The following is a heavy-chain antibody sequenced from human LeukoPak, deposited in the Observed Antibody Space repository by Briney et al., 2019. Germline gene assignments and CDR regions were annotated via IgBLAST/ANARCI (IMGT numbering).Heavy chain of an antibody. D-gene: IGHD2-15*01. Sequence: GGSLRLSCAASGFTFSSYGMHWVRQAPGKGLEWVAVISYDGSNKYYADSVKGRFTISRDNSKNTLYLQMNSLRAEDTAVYYCVKDIHLWVVAATPYFDYWGQGTLVTVSS. CDR3: VKDIHLWVVAATPYFDY. J-gene: IGHJ4*02. CDR1: GFTFSSYG. V-gene: IGHV3-30*18. CDR2: ISYDGSNK.